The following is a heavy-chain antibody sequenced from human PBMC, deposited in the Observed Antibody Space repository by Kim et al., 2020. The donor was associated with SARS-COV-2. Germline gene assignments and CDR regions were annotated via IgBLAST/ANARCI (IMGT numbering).Heavy chain of an antibody. CDR3: AKDISTIYGLFY. CDR1: GFTFSSYG. V-gene: IGHV3-33*06. D-gene: IGHD3-3*01. J-gene: IGHJ4*02. Sequence: GGSLRLSCAASGFTFSSYGMHWVRQAPGKGLEWVAVIWYDGSNKYYADSVKGRFTISRDNSKNTLYLQMNSLRAEDTAVYYCAKDISTIYGLFYWGQGTLVTVSS. CDR2: IWYDGSNK.